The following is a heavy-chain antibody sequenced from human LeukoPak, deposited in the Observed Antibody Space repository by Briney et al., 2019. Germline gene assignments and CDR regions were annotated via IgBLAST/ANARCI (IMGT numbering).Heavy chain of an antibody. D-gene: IGHD1-1*01. V-gene: IGHV3-74*01. CDR1: GFTFSSYW. J-gene: IGHJ4*02. Sequence: GGSLRLSCAASGFTFSSYWMHGVPPAPGEGLVWVSRINNDGSSTSYAGYVKGRFTISRDHATNTLYLEMNSLRAEDSAVYYCARALPDDIDYWGQGTLVTVSS. CDR3: ARALPDDIDY. CDR2: INNDGSST.